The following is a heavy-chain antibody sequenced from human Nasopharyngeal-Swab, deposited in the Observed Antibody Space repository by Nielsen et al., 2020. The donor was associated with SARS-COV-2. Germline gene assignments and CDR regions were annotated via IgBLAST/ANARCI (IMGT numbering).Heavy chain of an antibody. V-gene: IGHV4-38-2*01. D-gene: IGHD1-26*01. Sequence: SETLSLTCAVSGSSMNSGYYWGWIRQPPGKGLEWIGSIYHSGSTNYSPSLKSRVTISADTSKNQFSLKLTTVTAADTAVYYCARWSTISRFFDFWGQGTQVTVSS. CDR2: IYHSGST. J-gene: IGHJ4*02. CDR3: ARWSTISRFFDF. CDR1: GSSMNSGYY.